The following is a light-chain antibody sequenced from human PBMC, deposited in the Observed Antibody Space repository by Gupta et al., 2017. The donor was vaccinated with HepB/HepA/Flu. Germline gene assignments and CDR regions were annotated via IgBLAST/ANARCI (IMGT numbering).Light chain of an antibody. J-gene: IGKJ4*01. CDR1: QGISSY. CDR2: DAS. CDR3: QQRNSYPLT. Sequence: DIQLTQSPSFLSASVGDRVTITFRASQGISSYLAWYQQKPGKAPKLLIYDASTLQSGVPSRFSGSGSGTEFTLTIISLQPEDFATYYCQQRNSYPLTFGGGTKVAIK. V-gene: IGKV1-9*01.